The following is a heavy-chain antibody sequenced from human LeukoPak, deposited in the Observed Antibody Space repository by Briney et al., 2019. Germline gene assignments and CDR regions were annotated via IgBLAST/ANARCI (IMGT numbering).Heavy chain of an antibody. CDR3: ARDRINMMVLVHDSGLDL. J-gene: IGHJ5*02. CDR1: GFTLTDYG. CDR2: LSHDGSDR. Sequence: PGRSLRLSCAASGFTLTDYGIHWVRQAPGKGLEWVAVLSHDGSDRYYADSVNGRFTISRDISSDTVSLQMNSLRVEDTAVYFCARDRINMMVLVHDSGLDLWGQGTLVTVSS. D-gene: IGHD3-22*01. V-gene: IGHV3-30*01.